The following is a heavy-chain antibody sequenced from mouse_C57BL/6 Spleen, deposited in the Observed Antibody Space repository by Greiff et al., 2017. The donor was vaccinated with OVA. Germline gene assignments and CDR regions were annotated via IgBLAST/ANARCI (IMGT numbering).Heavy chain of an antibody. CDR2: IHPNSGST. CDR3: ARELGRDY. V-gene: IGHV1-64*01. CDR1: GYTFTEYT. J-gene: IGHJ2*01. D-gene: IGHD4-1*01. Sequence: QVQLQQSGAELVKPGASVKLSCKASGYTFTEYTIHWVKQRSGQGLEWIGMIHPNSGSTNYNEKFKSKATLTVDKSSSTAYMQLSSLTSEDSAVYYCARELGRDYWGQGTTLTVSS.